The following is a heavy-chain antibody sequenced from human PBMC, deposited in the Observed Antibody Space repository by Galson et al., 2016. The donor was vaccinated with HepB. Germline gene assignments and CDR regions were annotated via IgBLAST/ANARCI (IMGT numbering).Heavy chain of an antibody. CDR2: ISSAGTYI. V-gene: IGHV3-23*01. CDR3: AKGEAGGKSEGTH. CDR1: GFTFSSYA. J-gene: IGHJ4*02. Sequence: SLRLSCAASGFTFSSYAMSWVRQAPGKGLEWVSGISSAGTYIFYGYSVRGRFAVSRDNSKNTQFLQMNSLTVDDTAVYYCAKGEAGGKSEGTHWGQGTLVTVSS. D-gene: IGHD4-23*01.